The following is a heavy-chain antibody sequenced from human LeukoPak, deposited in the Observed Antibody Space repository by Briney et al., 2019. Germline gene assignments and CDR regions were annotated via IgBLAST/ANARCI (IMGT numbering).Heavy chain of an antibody. Sequence: GGSLRLSCAASGFTFSSYAMHWVRQAPGKGLEYVSAISSNGGSTYYANSVEGRFTISRDNSKNTLYLQMGSLRAEDMAVYYCAQAEAGYWGQGTLVTVSS. CDR1: GFTFSSYA. CDR3: AQAEAGY. CDR2: ISSNGGST. V-gene: IGHV3-64*01. J-gene: IGHJ4*02. D-gene: IGHD3-10*01.